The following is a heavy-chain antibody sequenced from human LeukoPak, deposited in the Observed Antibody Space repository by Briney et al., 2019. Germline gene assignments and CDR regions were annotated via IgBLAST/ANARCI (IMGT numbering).Heavy chain of an antibody. CDR3: AREEYSGYDGYGMDV. V-gene: IGHV4-31*03. J-gene: IGHJ6*04. CDR2: IYYSGST. D-gene: IGHD5-12*01. CDR1: GGSISSGGYY. Sequence: SETLSLTCTVSGGSISSGGYYWSWIRQHPGKGLEWIGYIYYSGSTYYNPSLKSRVTISVDTSKNQFSLKLSSVTAADTAVYYCAREEYSGYDGYGMDVWGKGTTVTASS.